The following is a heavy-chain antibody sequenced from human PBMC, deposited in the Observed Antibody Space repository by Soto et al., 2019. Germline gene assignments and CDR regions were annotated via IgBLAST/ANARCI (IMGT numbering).Heavy chain of an antibody. Sequence: GGSLRLSCAASGFTFSSYWMSWVRQAPGKGLEWVSKISGSGATIYYAHSVKGRFTVSRDNAKNSLYLQMDSLRAEDTAVYYCAADPYYYASAYWGQGTLVTVSS. D-gene: IGHD3-10*01. CDR3: AADPYYYASAY. CDR1: GFTFSSYW. V-gene: IGHV3-48*04. J-gene: IGHJ4*02. CDR2: ISGSGATI.